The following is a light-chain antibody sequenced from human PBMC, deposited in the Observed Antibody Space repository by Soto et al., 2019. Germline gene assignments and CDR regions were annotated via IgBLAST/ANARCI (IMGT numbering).Light chain of an antibody. Sequence: QSVLTQPASVSGSPGQSVTISCTGTSSGVGGYNYVSWYQQHPGKAPKLMIYDVSNRPSGVSNRFSGSKSGYTASLTISGLQAEDEADYYCSSYTSGNTYVFGTGTKVTVL. CDR1: SSGVGGYNY. CDR3: SSYTSGNTYV. CDR2: DVS. V-gene: IGLV2-14*03. J-gene: IGLJ1*01.